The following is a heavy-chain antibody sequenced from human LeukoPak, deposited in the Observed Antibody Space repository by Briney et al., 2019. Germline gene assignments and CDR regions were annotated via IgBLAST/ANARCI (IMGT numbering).Heavy chain of an antibody. CDR3: ARDDSTGWYSLD. J-gene: IGHJ4*02. V-gene: IGHV3-48*01. Sequence: GGSPRLSCAASGFIFSSYPMTWVRQAPGKGLEWISYISSDSDHLYYADSVKGRFTISRDNAKNSLYLQINSLRAEDTAVYYCARDDSTGWYSLDWGQGTLVTVSS. CDR1: GFIFSSYP. D-gene: IGHD6-19*01. CDR2: ISSDSDHL.